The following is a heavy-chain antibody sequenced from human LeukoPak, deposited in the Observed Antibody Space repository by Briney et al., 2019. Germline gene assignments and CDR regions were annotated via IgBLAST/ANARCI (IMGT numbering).Heavy chain of an antibody. D-gene: IGHD7-27*01. CDR3: ARRNWGSYYFDY. J-gene: IGHJ4*02. Sequence: PSGTLSLTCAVSGASISSTNWWSWVRQPPGQGLEWIGEIYHSGSTNYNPSLKSRVTISVDKSKSQFSLTLNSVTAADTAVYYCARRNWGSYYFDYWGQGTLVTVSS. V-gene: IGHV4-4*02. CDR2: IYHSGST. CDR1: GASISSTNW.